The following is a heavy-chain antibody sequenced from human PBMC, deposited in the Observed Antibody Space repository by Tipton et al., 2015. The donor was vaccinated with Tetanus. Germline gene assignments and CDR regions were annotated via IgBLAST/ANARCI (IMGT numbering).Heavy chain of an antibody. CDR3: ARVIRRSMIGYGVFDS. Sequence: SLRLSCAASGFTFSNYAMAWVRQAPGKGLEWVSGISVRGSHTYYADSVKGRFTVSRDNAENSLYLQMTSLRDEDTAVYFCARVIRRSMIGYGVFDSWGQGALVAVSS. CDR1: GFTFSNYA. V-gene: IGHV3-21*06. D-gene: IGHD4-17*01. J-gene: IGHJ4*02. CDR2: ISVRGSHT.